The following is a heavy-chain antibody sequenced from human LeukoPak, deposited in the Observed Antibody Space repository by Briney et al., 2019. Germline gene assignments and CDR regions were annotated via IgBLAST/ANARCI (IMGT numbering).Heavy chain of an antibody. V-gene: IGHV3-21*01. CDR3: AREPAYCGGDCCPDY. Sequence: GGSLRLSCAASGFTFSSYGMNWVRQAPGKGLEWVSSISSSSSSYIYYADSVKGRFTISRDNAKNSLYLQMNSLRAEDTAVYYCAREPAYCGGDCCPDYWGQGTLVTVSS. J-gene: IGHJ4*02. CDR1: GFTFSSYG. D-gene: IGHD2-21*02. CDR2: ISSSSSSYI.